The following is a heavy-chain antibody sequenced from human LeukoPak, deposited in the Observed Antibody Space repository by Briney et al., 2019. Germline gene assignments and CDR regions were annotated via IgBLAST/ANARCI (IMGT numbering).Heavy chain of an antibody. CDR3: AKGKGSSPWSYFDY. D-gene: IGHD6-13*01. V-gene: IGHV3-64*01. J-gene: IGHJ4*02. Sequence: GGSLRLSCAASGFTFSSYAMHWVRQAPGKGLEYVSAISSNGGSTYYANSVKGRFTISRDNSKNTLYLQMNSLRAEDTAVYYCAKGKGSSPWSYFDYWGQGTLVTVSS. CDR1: GFTFSSYA. CDR2: ISSNGGST.